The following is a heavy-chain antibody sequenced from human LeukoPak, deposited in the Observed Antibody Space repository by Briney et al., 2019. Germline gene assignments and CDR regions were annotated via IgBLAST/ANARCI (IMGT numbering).Heavy chain of an antibody. V-gene: IGHV4-34*01. CDR3: ARGPTRLRWGERP. D-gene: IGHD1-1*01. Sequence: PSETLSLTCAVYGGSFSGYYWSWIRQPPGKGLEWIGEINHSGSTNYNPSLKSRVTISVDTSKNQFSLKLSSVTAADTAVYYCARGPTRLRWGERPRGQGTLVTVSS. CDR2: INHSGST. J-gene: IGHJ5*02. CDR1: GGSFSGYY.